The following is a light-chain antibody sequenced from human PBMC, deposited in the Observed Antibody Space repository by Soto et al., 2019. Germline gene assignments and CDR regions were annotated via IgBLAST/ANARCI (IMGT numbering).Light chain of an antibody. V-gene: IGLV2-8*01. CDR1: SSDVGGYNS. Sequence: QSALTQPPSASGSPGQSVTISCAGTSSDVGGYNSVSWYQQHPGKAPKLMIYEVNKRPSGVPDRFSGSKSGNTASLTVSGLQAEDEADYYCSSYADSNNLVFGGWTKLTVL. CDR2: EVN. CDR3: SSYADSNNLV. J-gene: IGLJ3*02.